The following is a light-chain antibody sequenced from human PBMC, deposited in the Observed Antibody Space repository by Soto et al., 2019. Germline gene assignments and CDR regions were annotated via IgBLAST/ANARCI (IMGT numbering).Light chain of an antibody. J-gene: IGKJ1*01. Sequence: MTHSTATLSGSAGEGATLSCRASQSVDNNVAWYQMKPGQAPRLLIYDASTLQSGVPSRFSGSGSGTEFSLTISSLQPDDFGTYYCQCYSSYPWTLGQGTKVDIK. CDR3: QCYSSYPWT. CDR2: DAS. CDR1: QSVDNN. V-gene: IGKV1-5*01.